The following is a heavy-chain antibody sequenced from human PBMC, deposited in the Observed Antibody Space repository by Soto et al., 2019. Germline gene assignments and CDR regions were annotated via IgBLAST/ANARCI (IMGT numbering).Heavy chain of an antibody. J-gene: IGHJ4*02. CDR3: ARVDWGSFDY. Sequence: XGTLALPCTVSGASLGGYDWAWIRQPPGKGLEWIGNIFYSGSTDYNPSLKSRVTMSLDTSRSPFSLKNRSVTTADTAVYYCARVDWGSFDYWGQGTMVTVSS. CDR1: GASLGGYD. CDR2: IFYSGST. D-gene: IGHD3-9*01. V-gene: IGHV4-59*01.